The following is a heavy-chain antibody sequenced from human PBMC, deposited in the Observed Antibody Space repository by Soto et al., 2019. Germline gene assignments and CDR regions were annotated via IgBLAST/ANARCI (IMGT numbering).Heavy chain of an antibody. CDR2: IYYSGST. D-gene: IGHD6-13*01. J-gene: IGHJ6*02. CDR3: AKLVTAAGTTAEDYYYYYGRDV. Sequence: PSETLSLTCTVSGGSISSYYWSWIRQPPGKXLEWIGYIYYSGSTNYNPSLKSRVTISVDTSKNQFSLKLSSVTAADTAVYYCAKLVTAAGTTAEDYYYYYGRDVWGQGTTVTVSS. CDR1: GGSISSYY. V-gene: IGHV4-59*01.